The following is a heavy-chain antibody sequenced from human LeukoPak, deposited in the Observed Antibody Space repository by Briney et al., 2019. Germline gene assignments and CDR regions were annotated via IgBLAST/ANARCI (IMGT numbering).Heavy chain of an antibody. V-gene: IGHV4-34*01. J-gene: IGHJ6*02. CDR1: GGSFSGYY. D-gene: IGHD1-26*01. CDR2: INHSGST. CDR3: ARTYSGSGMDV. Sequence: SSETLSLTCAVYGGSFSGYYWSWIRQPPGKGLEWIGEINHSGSTNYNPSLKSRVTISVDTSKNQFSLKLSSVTAADTAVYYCARTYSGSGMDVWGQGTTVTVSS.